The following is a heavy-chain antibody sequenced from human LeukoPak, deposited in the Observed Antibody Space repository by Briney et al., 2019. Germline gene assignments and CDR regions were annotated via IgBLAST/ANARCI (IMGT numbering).Heavy chain of an antibody. CDR3: VRDLSGSYSFDS. V-gene: IGHV3-64D*09. D-gene: IGHD1-26*01. CDR2: ISRSGAVT. CDR1: GFIFINFV. J-gene: IGHJ4*02. Sequence: GGSLRLSWSAYGFIFINFVVHWVRQAPGKGLEYVSFISRSGAVTSYADSVRGRFTISRDNSKDTVSLQMSSLRDEDTAMYYCVRDLSGSYSFDSWGQGTLVTVSS.